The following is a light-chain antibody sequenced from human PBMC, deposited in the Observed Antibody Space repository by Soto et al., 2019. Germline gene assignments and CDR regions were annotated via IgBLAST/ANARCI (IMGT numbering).Light chain of an antibody. CDR3: QQYSSFWT. J-gene: IGKJ1*01. CDR2: DTS. CDR1: QSISSW. Sequence: DIQMTQSPSTLSASVGNRVTIICRASQSISSWLAWYQQKPGKAPNLLIYDTSSLQSGVPSRFSGSRSGTEFTLTISSLQPDDFAIYYCQQYSSFWTFGQGTKVDIK. V-gene: IGKV1-5*02.